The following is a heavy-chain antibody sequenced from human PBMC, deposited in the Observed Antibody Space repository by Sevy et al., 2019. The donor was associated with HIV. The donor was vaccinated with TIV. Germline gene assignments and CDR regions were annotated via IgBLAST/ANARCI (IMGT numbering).Heavy chain of an antibody. V-gene: IGHV5-51*01. J-gene: IGHJ4*02. CDR1: GCIFAHYW. CDR2: VYPGDSDN. Sequence: GESLKISCTASGCIFAHYWIGWVRHMPGKGLEGVGMVYPGDSDNRDSPSFEGHVAISADKSTNTAYLQTRVLKASDTAIYYCATALTTHPYFFQFWGQGTPVTVSS. CDR3: ATALTTHPYFFQF. D-gene: IGHD4-17*01.